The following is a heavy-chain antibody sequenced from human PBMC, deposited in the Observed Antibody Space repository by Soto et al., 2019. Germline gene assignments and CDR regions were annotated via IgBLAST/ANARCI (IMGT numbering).Heavy chain of an antibody. V-gene: IGHV3-48*01. Sequence: EVQLVESGGGLVQPGGSLRLSCAASGFTFSSYSMNWVRQAPGKGLEWVSYISSSSSTIYYADSVKGRFTISRDNAKNSRYLQMNSLRAEDTAVYYCARNARGYCSGGSCYSGVDWFDPWGQGTLVTVSS. CDR1: GFTFSSYS. J-gene: IGHJ5*02. CDR2: ISSSSSTI. CDR3: ARNARGYCSGGSCYSGVDWFDP. D-gene: IGHD2-15*01.